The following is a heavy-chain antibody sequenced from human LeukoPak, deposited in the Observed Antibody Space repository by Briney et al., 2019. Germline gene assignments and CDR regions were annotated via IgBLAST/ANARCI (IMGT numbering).Heavy chain of an antibody. V-gene: IGHV4-39*01. Sequence: PSETLSLTCTVSGGSISSSSYYWGWVRQPPGKGLEWIGSIYYSGSTYYNPSLKSRVTISVDTSKNQFSLKLSSVTAADTAVYYCARPVVEGWGYYYGMDVWGQGTTVTVSS. CDR2: IYYSGST. CDR3: ARPVVEGWGYYYGMDV. J-gene: IGHJ6*02. D-gene: IGHD4-23*01. CDR1: GGSISSSSYY.